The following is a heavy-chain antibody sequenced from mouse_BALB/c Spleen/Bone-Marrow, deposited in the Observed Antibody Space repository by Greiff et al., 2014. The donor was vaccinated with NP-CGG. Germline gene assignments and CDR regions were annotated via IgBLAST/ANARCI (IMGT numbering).Heavy chain of an antibody. CDR2: ISSGGGYT. D-gene: IGHD4-1*01. V-gene: IGHV5-6*01. CDR1: GFTFSTYG. J-gene: IGHJ4*01. Sequence: EVKLMESGGDLVKPGGSLKLSCAASGFTFSTYGMSWVRQTPDKRLEWVATISSGGGYTYYPDSVKGRFTISRDNANNPLYLQTSSLKSEDTAMYYCTRQRNWDHYAMDYWGQGTSVTVSS. CDR3: TRQRNWDHYAMDY.